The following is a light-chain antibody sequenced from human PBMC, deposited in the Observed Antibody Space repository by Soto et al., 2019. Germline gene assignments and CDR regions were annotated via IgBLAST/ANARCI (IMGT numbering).Light chain of an antibody. CDR2: AAS. Sequence: DIQMPQSPSSLSASVGDRVTITCRASQSISSYLNWYQQKPGKAPKLLIYAASSLQSGVPSRFSGSGSWTDFTLTISSLQPEDFATYYCQQSYSTPDTFGQGTKLEIK. V-gene: IGKV1-39*01. CDR3: QQSYSTPDT. CDR1: QSISSY. J-gene: IGKJ2*01.